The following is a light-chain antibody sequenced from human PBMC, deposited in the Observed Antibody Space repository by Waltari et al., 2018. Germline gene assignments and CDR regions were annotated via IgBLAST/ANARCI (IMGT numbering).Light chain of an antibody. CDR3: QQYNNWPPERT. J-gene: IGKJ1*01. CDR2: GAS. V-gene: IGKV3-15*01. Sequence: EIVMTQSPATLSVSPGERATVSCRASQSVSSNLAWYQQKPGQAPRLLSYGASTRATGIPARFSGSGSGTEFTLTISSMQSEDFAVYYCQQYNNWPPERTFGQGTKVEIK. CDR1: QSVSSN.